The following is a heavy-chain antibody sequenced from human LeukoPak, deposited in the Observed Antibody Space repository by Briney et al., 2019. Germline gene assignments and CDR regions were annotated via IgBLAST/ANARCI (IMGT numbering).Heavy chain of an antibody. D-gene: IGHD4-17*01. CDR1: GFTVSSNY. V-gene: IGHV3-66*01. CDR3: ARDEPYGDYVAYFDY. J-gene: IGHJ4*02. Sequence: GGSLRLSCAASGFTVSSNYMSWVRQAPGKGLEWVSVIYSGGSTYYADSVKGRFTISRDNAKNSLYLQMNSLRAEDTAVYYCARDEPYGDYVAYFDYWGQGTLVTVSS. CDR2: IYSGGST.